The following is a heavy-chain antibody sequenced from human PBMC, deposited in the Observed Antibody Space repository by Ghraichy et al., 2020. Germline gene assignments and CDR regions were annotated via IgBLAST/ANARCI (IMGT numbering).Heavy chain of an antibody. CDR3: ARGFYGPDY. CDR2: IYYSGST. Sequence: SETLSLTCTVSGGSMNSDYWSLIRQPPGKGLEWIGYIYYSGSTFYNPSLKSRVTISVDTSKNQFSLSLRSMTAADTAVYYCARGFYGPDYWGQGTLVTVSS. D-gene: IGHD2/OR15-2a*01. V-gene: IGHV4-59*01. J-gene: IGHJ4*02. CDR1: GGSMNSDY.